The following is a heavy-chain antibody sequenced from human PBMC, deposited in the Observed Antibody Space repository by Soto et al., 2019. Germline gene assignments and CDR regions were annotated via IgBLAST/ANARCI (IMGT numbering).Heavy chain of an antibody. J-gene: IGHJ5*02. CDR1: GGSLTSPGYS. CDR3: ARNWNYVAMNWFDP. D-gene: IGHD1-7*01. V-gene: IGHV4-30-2*01. CDR2: IYHTGNA. Sequence: QLLLEESGSGLVRPSQTLSLTCGVSGGSLTSPGYSWTWIRQTPGQGLEWIGHIYHTGNAYYNPSLKSRVTISMDTSKNRFSLNLTSVIAADTAIYYCARNWNYVAMNWFDPWGQGTLLTVSS.